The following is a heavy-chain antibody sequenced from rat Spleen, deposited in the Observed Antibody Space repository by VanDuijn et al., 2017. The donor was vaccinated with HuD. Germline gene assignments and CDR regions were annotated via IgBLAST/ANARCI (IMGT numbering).Heavy chain of an antibody. J-gene: IGHJ4*01. D-gene: IGHD1-9*01. CDR3: VRHGYTDYFDY. V-gene: IGHV5-25*01. Sequence: EVQLVESGGGLVQPGGSMNLSCAASGFTFNDYYMAWVRQAPKKGLEWVASISPSGGSTYYRDSVKGRFTISRDNAKSTLYLQMDSLRSEDTATYYCVRHGYTDYFDYWGQGASVTVSS. CDR2: ISPSGGST. CDR1: GFTFNDYY.